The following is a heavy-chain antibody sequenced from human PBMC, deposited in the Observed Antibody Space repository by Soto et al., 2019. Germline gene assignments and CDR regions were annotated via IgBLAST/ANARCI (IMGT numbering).Heavy chain of an antibody. CDR3: VKTIVRSGWAYCYGMDV. CDR1: GFTFSSYA. Sequence: GGSLRLSCAASGFTFSSYAMSWVRQAPGTGLELVSAISGSGGSTYYADSVKGRFTISRDNSKNTLYLQMNSLRAEDTAVYYCVKTIVRSGWAYCYGMDVLRQGTTVTVSS. CDR2: ISGSGGST. V-gene: IGHV3-23*01. D-gene: IGHD6-19*01. J-gene: IGHJ6*02.